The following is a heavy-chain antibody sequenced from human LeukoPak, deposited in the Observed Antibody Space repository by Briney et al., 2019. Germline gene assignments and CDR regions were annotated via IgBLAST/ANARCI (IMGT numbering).Heavy chain of an antibody. CDR1: GASISSSSRADYFF. CDR3: ARPLYNSWDRFDP. J-gene: IGHJ5*02. Sequence: PSETLSLTCTVSGASISSSSRADYFFWGRIRQAPGKGLEWIGSIDYSGHTYYNPSLKTRATISVDPPKNQFSLSLRSVTAADTAVYYCARPLYNSWDRFDPWGQGTLITVS. D-gene: IGHD3-16*01. V-gene: IGHV4-39*01. CDR2: IDYSGHT.